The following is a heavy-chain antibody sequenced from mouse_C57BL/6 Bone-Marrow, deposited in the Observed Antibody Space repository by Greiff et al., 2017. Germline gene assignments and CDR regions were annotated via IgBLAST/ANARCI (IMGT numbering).Heavy chain of an antibody. V-gene: IGHV5-4*03. D-gene: IGHD5-5*01. CDR1: GFTFSSYA. Sequence: EVKLVESGGGLVKPGGSLKLSCAASGFTFSSYAMSWVRQTPEKRLEWVATISDGGSYTYYPDNVKGRFTISRDNAKNNLYLQMSHLKSEDTAMYYCALPYYFDYWGQGTTLTVSS. J-gene: IGHJ2*01. CDR2: ISDGGSYT. CDR3: ALPYYFDY.